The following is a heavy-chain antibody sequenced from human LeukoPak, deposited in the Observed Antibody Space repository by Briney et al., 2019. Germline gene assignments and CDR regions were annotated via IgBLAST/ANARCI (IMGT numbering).Heavy chain of an antibody. CDR2: IIPIFGTA. CDR3: ARDLYCSGGSCYPPLFGYFDY. V-gene: IGHV1-69*06. D-gene: IGHD2-15*01. J-gene: IGHJ4*02. Sequence: GASVKVSCKASGGTFSSYAISWVRQAPGQGLEWMGGIIPIFGTANYAQKFQGRVTITADKSTSTAYMELSSLRSEDTAVYYCARDLYCSGGSCYPPLFGYFDYWGQGTLVTVSS. CDR1: GGTFSSYA.